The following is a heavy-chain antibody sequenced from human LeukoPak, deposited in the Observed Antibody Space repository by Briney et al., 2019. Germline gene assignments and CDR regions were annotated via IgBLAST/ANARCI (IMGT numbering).Heavy chain of an antibody. CDR3: TRDLMVRGVDN. CDR1: RFTFSDHH. CDR2: SSDKANSYST. J-gene: IGHJ4*02. Sequence: GGSLRLSCATSRFTFSDHHMDWVRQAPGKGLEWVGRSSDKANSYSTEYATSVKGRFTISRDDSKNSLYLQMNSLKTEDTAVYYCTRDLMVRGVDNWGQGTLVTVSS. V-gene: IGHV3-72*01. D-gene: IGHD3-10*01.